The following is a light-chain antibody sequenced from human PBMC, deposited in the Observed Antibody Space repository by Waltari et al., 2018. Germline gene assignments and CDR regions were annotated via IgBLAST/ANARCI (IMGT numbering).Light chain of an antibody. CDR2: DVT. CDR3: SSYTSNSTLGV. CDR1: NSDIGGYNF. J-gene: IGLJ3*02. V-gene: IGLV2-14*03. Sequence: QSALTPPASVSWSPGQSITISCTGPNSDIGGYNFVFWYQQHPAKAPKLMICDVTNRPLGVSDRFSGSKSGNTASLTISGLQADDEAVYYCSSYTSNSTLGVFGGGTRLTVL.